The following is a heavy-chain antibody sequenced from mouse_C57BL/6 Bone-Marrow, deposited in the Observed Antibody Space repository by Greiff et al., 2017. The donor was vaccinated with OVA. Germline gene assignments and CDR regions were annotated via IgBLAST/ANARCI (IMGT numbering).Heavy chain of an antibody. D-gene: IGHD2-12*01. Sequence: DVKLVESGGGLVKPGGSLKLSCAASGFTFSSYAMSWVRQTPEKRLEWVATISDGGSYTYYPDNVKGRFTISRDNAKNNLYLQMSHLKSEDTAMYYCAREYSSGYYFDYWGQGTTLTVSS. CDR3: AREYSSGYYFDY. CDR1: GFTFSSYA. CDR2: ISDGGSYT. J-gene: IGHJ2*01. V-gene: IGHV5-4*01.